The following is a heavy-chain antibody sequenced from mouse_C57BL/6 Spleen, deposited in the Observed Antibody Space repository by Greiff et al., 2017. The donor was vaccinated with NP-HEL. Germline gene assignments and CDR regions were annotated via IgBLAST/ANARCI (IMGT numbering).Heavy chain of an antibody. CDR1: GYTFTDYE. CDR3: TRRYYGRDY. Sequence: VQGVESGAELVRPGASVTLSCKASGYTFTDYEMHWVKQTPVHGLEWIGAIDPETGGTAYNQKFKGKAILTADKSSSTAYMELRSLTSEDSAVYYCTRRYYGRDYWGQGTTLTVSS. D-gene: IGHD1-1*01. V-gene: IGHV1-15*01. CDR2: IDPETGGT. J-gene: IGHJ2*01.